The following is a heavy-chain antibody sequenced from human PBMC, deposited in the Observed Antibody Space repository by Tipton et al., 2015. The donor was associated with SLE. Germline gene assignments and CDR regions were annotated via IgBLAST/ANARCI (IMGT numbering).Heavy chain of an antibody. V-gene: IGHV4-59*11. Sequence: TLSLTCTVSGASISSHYWNWIRQTPGGRLEWIGYIFYGRDTNYNPSLKSRVTISIEASKNQLSLTLKYVTAADTAVYYCARGSVVADDYWGQGTLVTVSS. CDR1: GASISSHY. D-gene: IGHD2-15*01. CDR3: ARGSVVADDY. J-gene: IGHJ4*02. CDR2: IFYGRDT.